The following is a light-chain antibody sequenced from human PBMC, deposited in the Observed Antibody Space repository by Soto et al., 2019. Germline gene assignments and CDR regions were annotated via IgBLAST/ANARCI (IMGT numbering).Light chain of an antibody. J-gene: IGKJ1*01. CDR2: GAS. CDR1: QSVSSGY. Sequence: IVSAQVSGALGYSPLEGATVSWRSSQSVSSGYLAWYQQKPGQAPRLLIYGASSRATGIPDRFSGSGSGTDFTLTISRLEPEDFAVYYCQQYGSSPWTFGQGTKVDIK. CDR3: QQYGSSPWT. V-gene: IGKV3-20*01.